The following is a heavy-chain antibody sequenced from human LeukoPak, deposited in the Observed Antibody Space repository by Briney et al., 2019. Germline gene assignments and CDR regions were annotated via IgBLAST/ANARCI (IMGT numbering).Heavy chain of an antibody. Sequence: SQTLSLTCTVSGGSISSGDYYWSWIRQPPGKGLEWIGYIYYSGGTYYNPSLKSRVTISVDTSKNQFSLKLNSVTAADTAVYYCARLQGGRSGYYPFNQWGQGTLVTVSS. J-gene: IGHJ4*02. CDR2: IYYSGGT. V-gene: IGHV4-30-4*01. D-gene: IGHD3-22*01. CDR1: GGSISSGDYY. CDR3: ARLQGGRSGYYPFNQ.